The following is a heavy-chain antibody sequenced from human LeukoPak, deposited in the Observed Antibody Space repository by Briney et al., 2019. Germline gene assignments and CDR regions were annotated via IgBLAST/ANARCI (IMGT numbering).Heavy chain of an antibody. D-gene: IGHD5-12*01. CDR2: IYYSGST. CDR3: ARRLGGYNY. J-gene: IGHJ4*02. V-gene: IGHV4-59*08. CDR1: GVSISSYY. Sequence: SETLSLTCTVSGVSISSYYWSWIRQPPGKGLEWIGYIYYSGSTNYNPSLKSRVTMSVDTSKNQFSLKLSTVTAADTAVYYCARRLGGYNYWGQGTLVTVSS.